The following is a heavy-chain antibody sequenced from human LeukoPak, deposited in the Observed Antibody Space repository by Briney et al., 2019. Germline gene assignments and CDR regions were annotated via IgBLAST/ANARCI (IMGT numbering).Heavy chain of an antibody. V-gene: IGHV1-2*02. J-gene: IGHJ6*03. CDR1: GYTFTGYY. CDR3: ARGPLAAAGTDYYYYMDV. D-gene: IGHD6-13*01. Sequence: GASVKVSCKASGYTFTGYYMHWVRQAPGQGPEWMGWINPNSGGTNYAQKFQGRVTMTRDTSISTAYMELSRLRPDDTAVYYCARGPLAAAGTDYYYYMDVWGKGTTVTVCS. CDR2: INPNSGGT.